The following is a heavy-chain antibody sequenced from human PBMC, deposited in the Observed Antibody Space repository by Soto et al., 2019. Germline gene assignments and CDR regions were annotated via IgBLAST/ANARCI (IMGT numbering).Heavy chain of an antibody. Sequence: EVQLVETGGALIKPGGSLRLSCAAFGFALGTTTMNWVGQPPGKGLGWVSIIRTTGSTYYADSVKGRFTISRDNSKNTVSLEMNSLRVEDTAVYYCARNSMMDVWGQGTTVIVSS. CDR2: IRTTGST. CDR1: GFALGTTT. CDR3: ARNSMMDV. J-gene: IGHJ6*02. V-gene: IGHV3-53*02.